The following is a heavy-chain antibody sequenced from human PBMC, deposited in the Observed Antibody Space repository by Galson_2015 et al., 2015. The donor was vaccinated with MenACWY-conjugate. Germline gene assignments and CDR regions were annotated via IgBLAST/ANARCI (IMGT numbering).Heavy chain of an antibody. CDR1: GFTFSSYA. V-gene: IGHV3-23*01. CDR3: AKAYCGGDSCGMDV. J-gene: IGHJ6*02. CDR2: ISGSGGST. Sequence: SLRLSCAASGFTFSSYAMSWVRQAPGKGLEWVSAISGSGGSTYYADSVKGRFTISRDNSKNTLYLQMNSLRAEDTAVYYCAKAYCGGDSCGMDVWGQGTTVTVSS. D-gene: IGHD2-21*01.